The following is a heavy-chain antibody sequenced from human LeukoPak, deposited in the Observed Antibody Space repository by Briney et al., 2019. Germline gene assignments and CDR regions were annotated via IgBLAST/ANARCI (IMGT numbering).Heavy chain of an antibody. CDR3: ARNPSVRSDSFWFDP. CDR1: GGSISSYY. CDR2: IYTSGST. D-gene: IGHD3-16*02. J-gene: IGHJ5*02. V-gene: IGHV4-4*07. Sequence: SETLSLTCTVSGGSISSYYWSWIRQPAGKGLEWIGRIYTSGSTNYNPSLKSRVTMSVDTSKNQFSLKLSSVTAADTAVYYCARNPSVRSDSFWFDPWGQGTLVTVSS.